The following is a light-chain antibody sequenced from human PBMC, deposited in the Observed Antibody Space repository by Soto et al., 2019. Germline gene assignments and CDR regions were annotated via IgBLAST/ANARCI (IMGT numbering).Light chain of an antibody. CDR3: QQYNKWSLT. CDR1: QSVSSS. J-gene: IGKJ1*01. Sequence: EVVMTQSPATLSVSPGDRATLSCRASQSVSSSLAWYQQKPGQAPRLLIYGASTRATGIPARFSGSGSGTEFTLTITSLQSEDFAIYYCQQYNKWSLTFGQGTKVEIK. V-gene: IGKV3D-15*01. CDR2: GAS.